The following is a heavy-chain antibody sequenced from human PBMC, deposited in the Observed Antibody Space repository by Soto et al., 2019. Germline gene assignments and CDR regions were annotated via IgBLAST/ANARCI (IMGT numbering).Heavy chain of an antibody. CDR1: GFTFSSYG. CDR2: IWYDGSNK. V-gene: IGHV3-33*01. CDR3: ARGASDFWSGYYHYYYGMDV. Sequence: GGSLRLSCAASGFTFSSYGMHWVRQAPGKGLEWVAVIWYDGSNKYYADSVKGRFTISRDNSKNTLYLQMNSLRAEDTAVYYCARGASDFWSGYYHYYYGMDVWGQGTTVTVSS. J-gene: IGHJ6*02. D-gene: IGHD3-3*01.